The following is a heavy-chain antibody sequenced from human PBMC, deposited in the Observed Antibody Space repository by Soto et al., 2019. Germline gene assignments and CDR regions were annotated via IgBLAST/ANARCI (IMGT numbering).Heavy chain of an antibody. CDR1: GFSLSTSGVG. V-gene: IGHV2-5*02. J-gene: IGHJ4*02. Sequence: QITLKESGPTLVKPTQTLTLTCTFSGFSLSTSGVGVVWIRQPPGKALEWLAFLYWDDDKRYSPSLKSRLTITKDTSKNQVLLTMINMDPLDTATDYCERKSVNWESRALVDYWGQGTLVTVAS. CDR3: ERKSVNWESRALVDY. D-gene: IGHD1-1*01. CDR2: LYWDDDK.